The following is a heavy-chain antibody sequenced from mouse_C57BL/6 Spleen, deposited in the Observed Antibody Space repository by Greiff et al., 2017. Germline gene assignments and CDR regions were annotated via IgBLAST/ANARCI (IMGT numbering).Heavy chain of an antibody. V-gene: IGHV1-81*01. Sequence: VQLQESGAELARPGASVKLSCKASGYTFTSYGISWVKQRTGQGLEWIGEIYPRSGNTYYNEKFKGKATLTADKSSSTAYMELRSRTSEDSAVYFCARAPYYYGSSFYYAMDYWGQGTSVTVSA. CDR1: GYTFTSYG. CDR2: IYPRSGNT. J-gene: IGHJ4*01. CDR3: ARAPYYYGSSFYYAMDY. D-gene: IGHD1-1*01.